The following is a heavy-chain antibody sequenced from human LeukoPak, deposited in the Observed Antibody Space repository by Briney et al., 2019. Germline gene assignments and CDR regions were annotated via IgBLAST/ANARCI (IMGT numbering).Heavy chain of an antibody. V-gene: IGHV4-39*01. D-gene: IGHD3-22*01. J-gene: IGHJ3*02. CDR3: ARQSGITMIVVIIGDAFDI. CDR2: ISYSGST. CDR1: GGSISSYY. Sequence: PSETLSLTCTVSGGSISSYYWGWIRQPPGKGLEWIGSISYSGSTYYNPSLKSRVTISVDTSKNQFSLKLSSVTAADTAVYYCARQSGITMIVVIIGDAFDIWGQGTMVTVSS.